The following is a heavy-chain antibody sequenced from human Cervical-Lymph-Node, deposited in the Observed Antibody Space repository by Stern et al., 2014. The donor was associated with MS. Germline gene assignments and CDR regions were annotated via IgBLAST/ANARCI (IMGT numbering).Heavy chain of an antibody. Sequence: VQLVESGPGLVRPSQTLSLICTVSGASMSSGGYYWSWLRQPREKGLEWIGYIYYTGYSYYNPSLKSRVTMSMDTSKNQFSLKLTSVTAADTAVYYCARGPNPYDYSNFWGTWFDPWGRGTLVTVSS. J-gene: IGHJ5*02. V-gene: IGHV4-31*03. CDR3: ARGPNPYDYSNFWGTWFDP. CDR2: IYYTGYS. CDR1: GASMSSGGYY. D-gene: IGHD4-11*01.